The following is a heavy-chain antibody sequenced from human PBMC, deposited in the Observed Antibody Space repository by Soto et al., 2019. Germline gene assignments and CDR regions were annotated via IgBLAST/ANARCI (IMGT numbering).Heavy chain of an antibody. CDR1: GVIGSRTD. Sequence: GGFLRLSCATSGVIGSRTDMSWVRQAPGKGLEGVSLIYSGGSTYYADSVKGRFPISRDNSKNTLYLQMNSLRAEDTAVYYCARLPGGTAPRPAYGGQGAPVTVSS. J-gene: IGHJ4*02. CDR2: IYSGGST. V-gene: IGHV3-53*01. D-gene: IGHD6-6*01. CDR3: ARLPGGTAPRPAY.